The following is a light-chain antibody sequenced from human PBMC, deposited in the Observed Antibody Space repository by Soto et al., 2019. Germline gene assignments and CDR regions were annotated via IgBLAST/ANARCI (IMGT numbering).Light chain of an antibody. Sequence: DIQMTQSASSLSASVGDRVTIFCRASQGIDNYLAWFQQKPGKAPKCLIYGASSLQSGVPSKFSGSGFGTDFTLTINSLQPEDFAAYYCLQYESYPYTFGQETKVDIK. V-gene: IGKV1-16*02. J-gene: IGKJ2*01. CDR1: QGIDNY. CDR3: LQYESYPYT. CDR2: GAS.